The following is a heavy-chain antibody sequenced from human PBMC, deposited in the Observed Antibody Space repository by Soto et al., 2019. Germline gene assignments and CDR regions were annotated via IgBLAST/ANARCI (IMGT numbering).Heavy chain of an antibody. D-gene: IGHD3-10*01. J-gene: IGHJ6*02. CDR3: AGGGVRGVITRTRDYYGMDV. Sequence: GESLKISCKGSGYSFTGYWIGWVRQMPGKGLEWMGIIYPGDSDTRYSPSFQGQVTISADKSISTAYLQWSSLKASDTAMYYCAGGGVRGVITRTRDYYGMDVWGHGTTVTVSS. CDR1: GYSFTGYW. V-gene: IGHV5-51*01. CDR2: IYPGDSDT.